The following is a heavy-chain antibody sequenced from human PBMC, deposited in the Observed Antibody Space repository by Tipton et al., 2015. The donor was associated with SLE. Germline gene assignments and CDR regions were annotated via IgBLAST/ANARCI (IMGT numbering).Heavy chain of an antibody. CDR3: ATLSAGQSTTGH. V-gene: IGHV4-39*01. J-gene: IGHJ4*02. D-gene: IGHD4-17*01. CDR2: IYDTGNT. CDR1: GGSLSSSSYY. Sequence: TLSLTCTVSGGSLSSSSYYWGWVHQPPGKGLEWIWSIYDTGNTYYNPSLKSRVTISEDTSRNQFSLKLTSVTAADTAVYYCATLSAGQSTTGHWGQGTLVTVSS.